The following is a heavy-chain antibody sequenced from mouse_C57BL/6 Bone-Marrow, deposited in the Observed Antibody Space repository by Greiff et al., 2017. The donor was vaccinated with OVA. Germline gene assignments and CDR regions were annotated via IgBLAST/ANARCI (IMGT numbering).Heavy chain of an antibody. CDR1: GYTFTSYW. Sequence: VQLQQPGAELVKPGASVKLSCKASGYTFTSYWMHWVKQRPGQGLEWIGLIHPISGSTNYNEKFKSKATLTADKSSSTAYMQLISLTSEDSAGEDCARGWLTGTSYFDYWGQGTTLTVSS. CDR3: ARGWLTGTSYFDY. J-gene: IGHJ2*01. D-gene: IGHD4-1*01. V-gene: IGHV1-64*01. CDR2: IHPISGST.